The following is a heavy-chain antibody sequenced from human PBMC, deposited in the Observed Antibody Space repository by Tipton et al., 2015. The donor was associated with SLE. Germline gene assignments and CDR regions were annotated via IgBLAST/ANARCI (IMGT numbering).Heavy chain of an antibody. CDR2: ISVYNGYT. Sequence: QVQLVQSGVEVKKPGASVKVSCKASGYTFIHKGISWVRQAPGQGLEFMGWISVYNGYTNYAQKFQGRVPLTTDTSTSTAYMELRSLRSDDTAVYYCARVVVGAFDYWGQGTLVTVSS. CDR1: GYTFIHKG. D-gene: IGHD2-15*01. V-gene: IGHV1-18*01. CDR3: ARVVVGAFDY. J-gene: IGHJ4*02.